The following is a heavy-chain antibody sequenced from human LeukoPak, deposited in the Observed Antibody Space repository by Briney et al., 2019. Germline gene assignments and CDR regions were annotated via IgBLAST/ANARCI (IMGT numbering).Heavy chain of an antibody. D-gene: IGHD1-26*01. CDR2: IYSGGST. Sequence: PGGSLRLSCAASGFTVSSNYMSWVRQAPGKGLEWVSVIYSGGSTYYADSVKGRFTISRDNSKNTLYLQMNSLRAEDTAVYYCARDNWRGSYYFDYWGQGTLVTVSS. V-gene: IGHV3-66*01. CDR1: GFTVSSNY. CDR3: ARDNWRGSYYFDY. J-gene: IGHJ4*02.